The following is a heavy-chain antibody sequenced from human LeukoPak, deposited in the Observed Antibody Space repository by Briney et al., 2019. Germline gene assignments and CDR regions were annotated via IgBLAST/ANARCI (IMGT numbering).Heavy chain of an antibody. Sequence: PSETLSLTFTVAGGSISSYYWSWIRQPPGKGLERIGYIYYSGSTNYNPSLKSRVTISVDTSKNQFSLKLSSVTAADTAVYYCARLDYYDSSAPFFDYWGQGTLVTVSS. CDR3: ARLDYYDSSAPFFDY. D-gene: IGHD3-22*01. CDR2: IYYSGST. CDR1: GGSISSYY. J-gene: IGHJ4*02. V-gene: IGHV4-59*08.